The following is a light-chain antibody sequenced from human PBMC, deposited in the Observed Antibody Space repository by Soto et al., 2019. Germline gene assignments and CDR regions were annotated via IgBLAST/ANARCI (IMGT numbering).Light chain of an antibody. V-gene: IGKV1-17*01. CDR2: ATS. Sequence: DIQMTQSPSSLSASVGDRVTITCRASQGIRDVLAWYQQRPGKAPKRLIYATSSLDSGIPARFSGSGSGTDFTLTITGLEPDDFGVYYCQQRNNYPLMFGQGTRLEIK. CDR1: QGIRDV. CDR3: QQRNNYPLM. J-gene: IGKJ5*01.